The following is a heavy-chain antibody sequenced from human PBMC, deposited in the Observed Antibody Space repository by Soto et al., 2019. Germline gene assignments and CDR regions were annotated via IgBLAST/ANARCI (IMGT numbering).Heavy chain of an antibody. CDR1: GGSISSNNYY. D-gene: IGHD1-26*01. V-gene: IGHV4-39*01. CDR2: IYYSGTT. Sequence: QLQLQESGPGLVKPSETLSLTCTVSGGSISSNNYYWGWIRQPPRKGREWIGSIYYSGTTYYNPSLKNRLTISVDTSKNQFSLKLSSVTAADTAVYYCARHRLLTPPVYWGQGTLVTVSS. CDR3: ARHRLLTPPVY. J-gene: IGHJ4*02.